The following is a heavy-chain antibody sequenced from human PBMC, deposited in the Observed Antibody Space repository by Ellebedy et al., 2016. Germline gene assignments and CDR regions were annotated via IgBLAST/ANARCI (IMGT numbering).Heavy chain of an antibody. J-gene: IGHJ4*02. Sequence: ASVKVSCXATGYTFTSYGITWVRQAPGQGLEWLGRLNPNTGATKYAPKFQGRVTMTSDTSINTAYMEISSLTSDDAAIYYCARDPDGDYRFDYWGQGTLVTVSS. CDR2: LNPNTGAT. CDR1: GYTFTSYG. CDR3: ARDPDGDYRFDY. D-gene: IGHD4-17*01. V-gene: IGHV1-2*02.